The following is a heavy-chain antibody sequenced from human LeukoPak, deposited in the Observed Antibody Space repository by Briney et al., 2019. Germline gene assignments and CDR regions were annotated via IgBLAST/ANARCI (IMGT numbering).Heavy chain of an antibody. V-gene: IGHV4-59*12. Sequence: PSETLSLTCSVSGGPINSYYWQWIRQPPGKGLEWIGYISYHGNTNYSPSLKSRVTMSVDTSKNQFSLKLMSVTAADTAVYYCARAGSSGWYGEYWGQGTLVTVSS. CDR3: ARAGSSGWYGEY. CDR2: ISYHGNT. CDR1: GGPINSYY. D-gene: IGHD6-19*01. J-gene: IGHJ4*02.